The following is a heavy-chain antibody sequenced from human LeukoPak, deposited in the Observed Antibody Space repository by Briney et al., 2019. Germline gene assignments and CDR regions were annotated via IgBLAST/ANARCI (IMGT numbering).Heavy chain of an antibody. CDR3: ALTIFGGGAFDI. D-gene: IGHD3-3*01. CDR1: GYTFTSYG. J-gene: IGHJ3*02. V-gene: IGHV1-18*01. CDR2: ISAYNGNT. Sequence: GGSVKVSCKASGYTFTSYGISWVRQAPRQGLEWIGWISAYNGNTNYAQKLQGRVTMTTDTSTSTAYMELRSLRSDDTAVYYCALTIFGGGAFDIWGQGTMVTVSS.